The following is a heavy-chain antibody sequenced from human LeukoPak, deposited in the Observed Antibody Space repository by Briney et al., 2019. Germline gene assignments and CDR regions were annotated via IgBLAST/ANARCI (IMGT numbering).Heavy chain of an antibody. V-gene: IGHV4-39*07. CDR3: ARHNFDGYKLDY. D-gene: IGHD5-24*01. Sequence: SETLSLTCSVSGGSISGISYYWGWTRQPPGKGLEWIGSIYYSGSTYYNPSLKSRVTISVDLSKNQFSLKLSSVTAADTAVYYCARHNFDGYKLDYWGQGTLVTVSS. CDR2: IYYSGST. J-gene: IGHJ4*02. CDR1: GGSISGISYY.